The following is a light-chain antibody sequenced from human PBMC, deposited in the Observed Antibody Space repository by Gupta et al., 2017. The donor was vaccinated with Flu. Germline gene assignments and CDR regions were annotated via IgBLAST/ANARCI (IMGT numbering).Light chain of an antibody. CDR1: KIGGKG. CDR3: HVWDFSSKQEV. J-gene: IGLJ3*02. V-gene: IGLV3-21*02. Sequence: YVLTQAPSMSVAPGQTATLTCWGAKIGGKGVHWYQQKPGQPPKLVVRDDVDRPSGIPERFSGSKSGNRATLTINRVEAGDEADYYCHVWDFSSKQEVFGGGTKLTVL. CDR2: DDV.